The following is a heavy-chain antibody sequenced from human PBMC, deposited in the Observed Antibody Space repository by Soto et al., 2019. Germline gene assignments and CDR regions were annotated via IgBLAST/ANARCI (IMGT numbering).Heavy chain of an antibody. CDR3: ARAVPSLLWFGELLLDPYYFDY. CDR2: ISSSSSYT. V-gene: IGHV3-11*06. CDR1: GFTFSDYY. J-gene: IGHJ4*02. D-gene: IGHD3-10*01. Sequence: QVQLVESGGGLVKPGGSLRLSCAASGFTFSDYYMSWIRQAPGKGLEWVSYISSSSSYTNYADSVKGRFTISRDNAKNSLYLQMNSLRAEDTAVYYCARAVPSLLWFGELLLDPYYFDYWGQGTLVTVSS.